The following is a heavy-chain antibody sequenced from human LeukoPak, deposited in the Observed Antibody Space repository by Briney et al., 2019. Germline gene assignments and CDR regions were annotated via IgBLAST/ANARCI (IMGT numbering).Heavy chain of an antibody. D-gene: IGHD1-26*01. V-gene: IGHV3-30*02. CDR3: AKGSGWEASYFYYYMDV. CDR2: IRYDGSSK. Sequence: GGSLRLSCAASGFTFNSYGTHWVRQAPGKGLEWVAFIRYDGSSKYYVDSVKGRFTISRDNSKNTLYLQMNSLRAEDTAVYFCAKGSGWEASYFYYYMDVWGKGTTVTISS. J-gene: IGHJ6*03. CDR1: GFTFNSYG.